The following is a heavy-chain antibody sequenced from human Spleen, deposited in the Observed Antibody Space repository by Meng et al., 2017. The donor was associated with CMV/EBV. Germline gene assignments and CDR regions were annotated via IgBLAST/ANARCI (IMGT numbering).Heavy chain of an antibody. CDR2: ITASGGST. J-gene: IGHJ4*02. CDR3: AREGGNFWSGYYIDS. D-gene: IGHD3-3*01. Sequence: GESLKISCTASEFTFSNFAMSWVRQAPGRGLAWVSAITASGGSTYYADSVKGRFTVSRDNAKNTVYLQMKSLSAEDTGVYYCAREGGNFWSGYYIDSWGQGTLVTVSS. V-gene: IGHV3-23*01. CDR1: EFTFSNFA.